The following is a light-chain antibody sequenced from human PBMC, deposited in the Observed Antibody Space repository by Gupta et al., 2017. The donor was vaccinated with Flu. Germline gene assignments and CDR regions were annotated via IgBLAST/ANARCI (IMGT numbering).Light chain of an antibody. Sequence: QSVLTQPPSASGTPGQRVSISCSGSGSNIGSNTVNWYQQLPGTAPKLLIYSNNQRPSGVPDRFSCSKSGTSASLAISGLQSEDEADYYCAAWDDSLNGPVFGGGTKLTVL. V-gene: IGLV1-44*01. J-gene: IGLJ3*02. CDR2: SNN. CDR1: GSNIGSNT. CDR3: AAWDDSLNGPV.